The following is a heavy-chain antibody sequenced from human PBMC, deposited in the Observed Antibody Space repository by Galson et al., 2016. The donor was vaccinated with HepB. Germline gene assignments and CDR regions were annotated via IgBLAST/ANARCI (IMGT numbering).Heavy chain of an antibody. D-gene: IGHD1-26*01. CDR3: ARGDIVGAIFDY. CDR1: GFTFSSYS. V-gene: IGHV3-21*01. J-gene: IGHJ4*02. CDR2: ISSSSSTI. Sequence: SLRLSCAASGFTFSSYSMNWVRQAPGKGLEWVSSISSSSSTIYYADSVKGQFTISRDNAKNSLYLQMNRLRAEDTAVYYCARGDIVGAIFDYWGQGTLVTVSS.